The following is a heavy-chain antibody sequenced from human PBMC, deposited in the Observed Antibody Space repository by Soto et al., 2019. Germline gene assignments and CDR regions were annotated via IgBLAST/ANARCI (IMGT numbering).Heavy chain of an antibody. Sequence: GASVKVSCKASGFTFTSSAMQWVRQARGQRLEWIGWIVVGSGNTNYAQKFQERVTITRDMSTSTAYMELSSLRSEDTAVYYCARGSRSSSLGSTFDMWGQGTMVTVSS. V-gene: IGHV1-58*02. J-gene: IGHJ3*02. CDR2: IVVGSGNT. D-gene: IGHD6-6*01. CDR3: ARGSRSSSLGSTFDM. CDR1: GFTFTSSA.